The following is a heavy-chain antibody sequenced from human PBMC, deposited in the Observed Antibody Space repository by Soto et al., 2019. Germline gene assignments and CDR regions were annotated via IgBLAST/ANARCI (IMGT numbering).Heavy chain of an antibody. CDR3: ARMVVPAARYYYGMDV. D-gene: IGHD2-2*01. V-gene: IGHV1-2*04. J-gene: IGHJ6*02. CDR1: GYTFTGYY. Sequence: ASVKVSCKASGYTFTGYYMHWVRQAPGQGLEWMGWINPNSGGTNYAQKFQGWVTMTRDTSISTAYMELSRLRSDDTAVYYCARMVVPAARYYYGMDVWGQGTTVTVSS. CDR2: INPNSGGT.